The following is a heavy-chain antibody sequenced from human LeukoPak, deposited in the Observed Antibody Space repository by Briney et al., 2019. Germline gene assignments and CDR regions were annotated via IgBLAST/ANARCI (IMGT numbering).Heavy chain of an antibody. CDR3: ARDRGYYDSSVSLDAFDI. Sequence: ASVKVSCKASGYTFTSYYMHWVRQTPGQGLEWMGIINPSGGSTSYAQKFQGRVTMTRDMSTSTVYMELSSLRSEDTAVYYCARDRGYYDSSVSLDAFDIWGQGTMVTVSS. D-gene: IGHD3-22*01. J-gene: IGHJ3*02. CDR1: GYTFTSYY. CDR2: INPSGGST. V-gene: IGHV1-46*01.